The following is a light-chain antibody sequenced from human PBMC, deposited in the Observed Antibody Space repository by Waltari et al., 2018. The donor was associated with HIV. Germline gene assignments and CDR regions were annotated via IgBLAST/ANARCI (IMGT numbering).Light chain of an antibody. J-gene: IGKJ1*01. CDR1: QSVGYY. CDR3: QHHTDGAKT. V-gene: IGKV3-11*01. CDR2: QSA. Sequence: EIVLTQSPATLSLSPGDRATLSCLASQSVGYYLAWYQPRPGQAPRLLIYQSAARATGIPDRFSGSGSGTDFTLTISSLEPEDFAVYYCQHHTDGAKTFGLGTKVEAK.